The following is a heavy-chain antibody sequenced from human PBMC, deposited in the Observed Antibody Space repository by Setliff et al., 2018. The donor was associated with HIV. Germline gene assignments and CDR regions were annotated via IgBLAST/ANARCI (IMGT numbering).Heavy chain of an antibody. V-gene: IGHV1-69-2*01. J-gene: IGHJ6*03. CDR2: VDPEDGET. CDR3: ARDGGPGSAWGDYSYYYTMDV. Sequence: GASVKVSCKVSGYTFTDYYMHWVQQAPGKGLEWMGLVDPEDGETIYAEKFQGRVTITADTSTDTAYMELNSLRSEDTALYYCARDGGPGSAWGDYSYYYTMDVWGKGTTVTVSS. D-gene: IGHD6-19*01. CDR1: GYTFTDYY.